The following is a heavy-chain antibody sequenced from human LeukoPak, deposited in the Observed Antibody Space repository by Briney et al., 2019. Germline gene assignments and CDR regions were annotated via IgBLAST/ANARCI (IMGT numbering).Heavy chain of an antibody. CDR1: GYTFTGYY. V-gene: IGHV1-2*02. D-gene: IGHD4-17*01. CDR3: ASYGDYGIDDFDI. Sequence: ASVKVSCKASGYTFTGYYMHWVRQAPGQGLAWMGWINPNSCGTNYAQKFQGRVTMTRDTSISTAYMELSRLRSDDTAVYYCASYGDYGIDDFDIWGQGTMVTVSS. CDR2: INPNSCGT. J-gene: IGHJ3*02.